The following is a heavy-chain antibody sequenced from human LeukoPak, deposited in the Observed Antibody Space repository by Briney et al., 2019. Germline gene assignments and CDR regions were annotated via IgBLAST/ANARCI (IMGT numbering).Heavy chain of an antibody. J-gene: IGHJ4*02. CDR2: IYYSGST. D-gene: IGHD7-27*01. V-gene: IGHV4-59*08. CDR1: GGSISSYY. CDR3: ARGTLTGDLDY. Sequence: SETLSLTCTVSGGSISSYYWSWIRQPPGKGLEWIGSIYYSGSTNYNPSLKSRVTISVDTSKNQFSLKLSSVTAADTAVYYCARGTLTGDLDYWGQGTLVTVSS.